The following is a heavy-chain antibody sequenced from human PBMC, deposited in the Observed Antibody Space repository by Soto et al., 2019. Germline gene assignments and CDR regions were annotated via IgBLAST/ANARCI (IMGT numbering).Heavy chain of an antibody. V-gene: IGHV3-21*01. CDR3: AREPYDYVWGSYRYQGNFDY. D-gene: IGHD3-16*02. CDR2: ISSSSSYI. Sequence: EVQLVESGGGLVKPGGSLRLSCAASGFTFSSYSMNWVRQAPGKGLEWVSSISSSSSYIYYADSVKGRFTISRDNAKNALYVQMNSLRAEDTAVYYCAREPYDYVWGSYRYQGNFDYWGQGTLVTVSS. J-gene: IGHJ4*02. CDR1: GFTFSSYS.